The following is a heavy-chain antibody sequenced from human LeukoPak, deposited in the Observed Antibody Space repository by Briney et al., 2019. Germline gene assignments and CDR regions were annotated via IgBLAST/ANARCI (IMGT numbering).Heavy chain of an antibody. Sequence: SETLSLTCAVYGGSFSGYYWSWIRQPPGKGLEWIGEINHSGSTNYNPSLKSRVTISVGTSKNQFSLKLSSVTAADTAVYYCARDINLAYCGGDCYSRYFDYWGQGTLVTVSS. CDR2: INHSGST. J-gene: IGHJ4*02. CDR1: GGSFSGYY. CDR3: ARDINLAYCGGDCYSRYFDY. V-gene: IGHV4-34*01. D-gene: IGHD2-21*02.